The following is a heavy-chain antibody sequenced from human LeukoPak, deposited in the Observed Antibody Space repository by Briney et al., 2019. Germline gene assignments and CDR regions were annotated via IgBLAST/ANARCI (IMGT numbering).Heavy chain of an antibody. CDR1: GFTFNTYA. J-gene: IGHJ5*02. D-gene: IGHD3-10*01. V-gene: IGHV3-30-3*01. CDR2: ISYDGSNT. CDR3: ARDAGPTMVRGVIHWFDP. Sequence: GGSLGLSCAASGFTFNTYAVHWVRQAPGKGLEWVAVISYDGSNTYYADSVKGRFTISRDNSKNTLYLQMNSLRTEDTAVYYCARDAGPTMVRGVIHWFDPWGQGTLVTVPS.